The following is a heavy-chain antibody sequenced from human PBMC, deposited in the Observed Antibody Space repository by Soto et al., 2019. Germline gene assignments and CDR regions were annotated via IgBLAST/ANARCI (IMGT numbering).Heavy chain of an antibody. V-gene: IGHV3-9*01. CDR1: GFTFDDYA. Sequence: EVQLVESGGGLVQPGRSLRLSCAASGFTFDDYAMHWVRQAPGKGLEWVSGISWNSGSIGYADSVKGRFTISRDNAKNSLYLQMNSLRAEDTALYYCAKDIGRLGQLRYYYYGMDVWGQGTTVTVSS. CDR3: AKDIGRLGQLRYYYYGMDV. J-gene: IGHJ6*02. D-gene: IGHD6-6*01. CDR2: ISWNSGSI.